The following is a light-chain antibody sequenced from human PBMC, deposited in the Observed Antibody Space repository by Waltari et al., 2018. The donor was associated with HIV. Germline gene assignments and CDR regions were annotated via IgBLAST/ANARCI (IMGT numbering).Light chain of an antibody. CDR1: RSNIGAIYY. Sequence: QSVLTQPPSVSGAPGQRVTISCTGSRSNIGAIYYVHWYQQLPGAAPKLLIYDTNTRPSGVPDRFSGSKSGTSASLAIAGLQADDEAVYYCQTFDTSLSGFVVFGGGTKLTVL. J-gene: IGLJ2*01. CDR2: DTN. V-gene: IGLV1-40*01. CDR3: QTFDTSLSGFVV.